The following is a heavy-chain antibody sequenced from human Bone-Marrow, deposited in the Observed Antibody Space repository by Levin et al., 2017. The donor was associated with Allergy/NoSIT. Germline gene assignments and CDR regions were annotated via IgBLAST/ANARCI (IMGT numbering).Heavy chain of an antibody. CDR3: ARHREIAGWGDWFDP. Sequence: PSETLSLTCTVSGGSTTSYYWSWIRQPPGKGLEWIGYIYGIATTNYNPSLKSRVTISADTSKNQISLNLISLTAADTAIYYCARHREIAGWGDWFDPWGQGTLITVSS. CDR1: GGSTTSYY. CDR2: IYGIATT. J-gene: IGHJ5*02. D-gene: IGHD3-16*01. V-gene: IGHV4-59*08.